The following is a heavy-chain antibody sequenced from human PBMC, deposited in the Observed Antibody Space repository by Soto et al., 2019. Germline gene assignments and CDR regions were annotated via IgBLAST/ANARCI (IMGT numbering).Heavy chain of an antibody. Sequence: KPGGSLRLSCAASGFTFSTQTMNWVRQAPGKGLEWVSSISSGSSYTYYADSVTGRFTISRDNAKNSLYLQMDGLRVEDTAVYFCARDQDGYIWSDPWGQGTLVTVSS. CDR3: ARDQDGYIWSDP. CDR1: GFTFSTQT. CDR2: ISSGSSYT. D-gene: IGHD5-12*01. V-gene: IGHV3-21*01. J-gene: IGHJ5*02.